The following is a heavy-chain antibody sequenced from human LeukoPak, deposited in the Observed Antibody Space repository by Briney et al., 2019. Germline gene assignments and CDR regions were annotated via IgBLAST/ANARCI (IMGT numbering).Heavy chain of an antibody. D-gene: IGHD2-15*01. CDR3: AKARGYCSGGSCARMDV. J-gene: IGHJ6*02. Sequence: GGPLRLSCAASGFIFSSYAMSWVRQAPGKGLKWVSAISGSGGSTYYADSVKGRFTISRDNSKNTLYLQMNSLRAEDTAVYYCAKARGYCSGGSCARMDVWGQGTTVTVSS. CDR1: GFIFSSYA. V-gene: IGHV3-23*01. CDR2: ISGSGGST.